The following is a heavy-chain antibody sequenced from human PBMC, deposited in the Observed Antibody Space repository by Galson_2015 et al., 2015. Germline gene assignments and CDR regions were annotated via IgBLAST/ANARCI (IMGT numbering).Heavy chain of an antibody. D-gene: IGHD5-12*01. CDR2: IWYDGSKK. CDR1: GFNFSTYA. CDR3: ARDSPGYTGYDFPDS. V-gene: IGHV3-33*01. Sequence: SLRLSCATSGFNFSTYAMHWVRQAPGKGLEWVAMIWYDGSKKYYEASVKGRFSISKDFSKKTLFLQMNRLRVEDTALYYCARDSPGYTGYDFPDSWGQGTLVIVSS. J-gene: IGHJ4*02.